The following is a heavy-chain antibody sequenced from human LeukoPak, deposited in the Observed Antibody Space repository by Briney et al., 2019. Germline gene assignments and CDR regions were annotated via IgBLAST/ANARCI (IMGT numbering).Heavy chain of an antibody. CDR2: IYYSGST. V-gene: IGHV4-31*03. J-gene: IGHJ4*02. CDR3: ARGRYGDYRY. Sequence: SETLSLTCTVSGGSISSGGYYWSWIRQHPGKGLEWIEYIYYSGSTYYNPSLKSRVTISVDTSKNQFSLRLSSVTAADTAVYYCARGRYGDYRYWGQGTLVTVSS. CDR1: GGSISSGGYY. D-gene: IGHD4-17*01.